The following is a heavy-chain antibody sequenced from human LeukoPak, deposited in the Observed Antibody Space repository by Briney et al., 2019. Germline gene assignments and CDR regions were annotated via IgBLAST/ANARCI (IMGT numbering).Heavy chain of an antibody. J-gene: IGHJ4*02. CDR3: TRDQTVTHFFDY. CDR1: GFTFSSYG. V-gene: IGHV3-33*01. D-gene: IGHD4-17*01. CDR2: IWYDGSNK. Sequence: GGSLRLSCAASGFTFSSYGMHWVRQAPGKGLEWVAVIWYDGSNKYYADSVKGRFTISRDNSKNTLYLQMNSPRAEDTAVYYCTRDQTVTHFFDYWGQGTLVTVSS.